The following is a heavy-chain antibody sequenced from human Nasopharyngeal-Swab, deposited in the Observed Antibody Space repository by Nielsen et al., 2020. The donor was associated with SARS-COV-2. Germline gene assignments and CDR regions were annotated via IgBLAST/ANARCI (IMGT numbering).Heavy chain of an antibody. J-gene: IGHJ4*02. Sequence: WVRQAPGQRLEWMGWINAGNGNTKYSQKFQGRVTITRDTSASTAYMELSSLRSEDTAVYYCARVYYDSSGYYQYWGQGTLATVSS. CDR2: INAGNGNT. V-gene: IGHV1-3*01. D-gene: IGHD3-22*01. CDR3: ARVYYDSSGYYQY.